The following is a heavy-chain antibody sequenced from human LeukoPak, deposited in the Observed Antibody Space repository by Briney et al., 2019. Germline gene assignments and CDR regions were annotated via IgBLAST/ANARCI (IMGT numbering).Heavy chain of an antibody. Sequence: GGSLRLSCAASGLTFSSHWMHWVRQAPGKGLVWVSRITNDGSSTTYADSVTGRFTISRDNSKNTMYLQLNSLRAEDTAIYYCAKTYYYDSSGYSHYLAYDYWGQGTLVTVSS. D-gene: IGHD3-22*01. CDR2: ITNDGSST. CDR1: GLTFSSHW. CDR3: AKTYYYDSSGYSHYLAYDY. J-gene: IGHJ4*02. V-gene: IGHV3-74*01.